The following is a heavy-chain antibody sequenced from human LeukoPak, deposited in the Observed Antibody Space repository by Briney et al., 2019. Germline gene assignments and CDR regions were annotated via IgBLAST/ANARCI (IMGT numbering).Heavy chain of an antibody. V-gene: IGHV4-39*07. J-gene: IGHJ3*02. Sequence: SETLSLTCTVSGGSIGSYYWGWIRQPPGKGLEWIGSIYYSGSTYYNPSLKSRVTISVDTSKNQFSLKLSSVTAADTAVYYCARAFSGSVDAFDIWGQGTMVTVSS. CDR3: ARAFSGSVDAFDI. CDR2: IYYSGST. D-gene: IGHD1-26*01. CDR1: GGSIGSYY.